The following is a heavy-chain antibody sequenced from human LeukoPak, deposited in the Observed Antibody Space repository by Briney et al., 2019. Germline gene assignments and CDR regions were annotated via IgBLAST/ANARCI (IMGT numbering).Heavy chain of an antibody. CDR1: GFTFSSYA. CDR2: ISGSGGST. V-gene: IGHV3-23*01. CDR3: ARVFGPDLYYYDSSGYYYSAPDY. Sequence: GGSLRLSCAASGFTFSSYAMSWVRQAPGKGLEWVSAISGSGGSTYYADSVKGRFTISRDNSKNTLYLQMNSLRAEDTAVYYCARVFGPDLYYYDSSGYYYSAPDYWGQGTLVTVSS. J-gene: IGHJ4*02. D-gene: IGHD3-22*01.